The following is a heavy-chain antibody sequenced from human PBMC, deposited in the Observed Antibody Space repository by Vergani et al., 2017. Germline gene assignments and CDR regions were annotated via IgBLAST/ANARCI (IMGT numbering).Heavy chain of an antibody. V-gene: IGHV3-21*01. CDR3: ARDETIAAAGEGVYYYGMDV. Sequence: EVQLVESGGGLVKPGGSLRLSCAASGFTFSSYSMNWVRQAPGKGLEWVSSISSSSSYIYYADSVKGRFTISRDNAKNSLYLQINSLRAEDTAVYYCARDETIAAAGEGVYYYGMDVWGQGTTVTVSS. J-gene: IGHJ6*02. CDR1: GFTFSSYS. CDR2: ISSSSSYI. D-gene: IGHD6-13*01.